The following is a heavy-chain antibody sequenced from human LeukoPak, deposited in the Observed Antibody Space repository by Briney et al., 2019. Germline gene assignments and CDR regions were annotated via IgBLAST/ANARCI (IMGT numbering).Heavy chain of an antibody. V-gene: IGHV3-30*18. J-gene: IGHJ4*02. Sequence: GGSLRLSCAASGFTFSSYGIHWVRQAPGKGLEWVAVVSYDGSHKYYADSVKGRFTISRDNSKNTLYPQMNSLRAEDTAVYYCAKDLKVRGVSYFDYWGQGTLVTVSS. CDR3: AKDLKVRGVSYFDY. D-gene: IGHD3-10*01. CDR2: VSYDGSHK. CDR1: GFTFSSYG.